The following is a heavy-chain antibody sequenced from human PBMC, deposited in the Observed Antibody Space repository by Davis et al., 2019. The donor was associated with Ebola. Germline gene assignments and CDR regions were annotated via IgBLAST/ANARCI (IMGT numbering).Heavy chain of an antibody. J-gene: IGHJ4*02. V-gene: IGHV3-73*01. CDR3: TTIEYSSSHTVDY. CDR2: IRSKANSYAT. D-gene: IGHD6-6*01. CDR1: GFTFSGSA. Sequence: GESLKISCAASGFTFSGSAMHWVRQASGKGLEWVGRIRSKANSYATAYAASVKGRFTISRDDSKNTAYLQMNSLKTEDTAVYYCTTIEYSSSHTVDYWGQGTLVTVSS.